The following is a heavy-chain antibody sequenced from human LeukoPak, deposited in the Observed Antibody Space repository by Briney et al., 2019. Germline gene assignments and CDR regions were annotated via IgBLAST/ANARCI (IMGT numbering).Heavy chain of an antibody. CDR1: GGSISSSSYY. J-gene: IGHJ4*02. CDR2: IYYSGNT. V-gene: IGHV4-39*01. Sequence: SETLSLTCTVSGGSISSSSYYWGWIRQPPGKGLEWVGSIYYSGNTYYNPSLKSRVTISVDTSKNQFSLILTSVTAADTAVYYCARQTGAGLFILPGGQGTLVTVSS. CDR3: ARQTGAGLFILP. D-gene: IGHD3-3*01.